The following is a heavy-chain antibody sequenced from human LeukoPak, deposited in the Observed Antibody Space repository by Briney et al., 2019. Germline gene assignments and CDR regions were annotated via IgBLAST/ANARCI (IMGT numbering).Heavy chain of an antibody. J-gene: IGHJ4*02. Sequence: GGSLRLSCAASGFIFSSHGMNWVRQAPGKGLEWVSGISPSGDITYYADSVKGRFTISRDNSKNTLYLQMNSLRAEDTGVYYCAKDLSSGSRRAYWGQGTLVTVSS. CDR2: ISPSGDIT. V-gene: IGHV3-23*01. CDR1: GFIFSSHG. CDR3: AKDLSSGSRRAY. D-gene: IGHD6-19*01.